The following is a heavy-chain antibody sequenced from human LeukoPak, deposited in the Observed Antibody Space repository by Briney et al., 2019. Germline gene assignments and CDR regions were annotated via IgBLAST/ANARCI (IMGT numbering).Heavy chain of an antibody. CDR1: GYALTDLS. Sequence: GASVKVSCKVSGYALTDLSMHWVRQAPGKGLEWMGGFDPEDGETIYAQKFQGRVTMTEDTSTDTAYMELSSLRSEDTAVYYCARGRGLVLSRWFDPWGQGTLVTVSS. J-gene: IGHJ5*02. V-gene: IGHV1-24*01. D-gene: IGHD6-19*01. CDR3: ARGRGLVLSRWFDP. CDR2: FDPEDGET.